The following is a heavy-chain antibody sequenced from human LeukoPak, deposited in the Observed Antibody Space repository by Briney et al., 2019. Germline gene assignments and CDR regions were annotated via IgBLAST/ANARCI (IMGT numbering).Heavy chain of an antibody. CDR2: IRYDGSKK. CDR3: VRTGDTERFDY. D-gene: IGHD1-1*01. CDR1: GFTFSSYG. Sequence: PGRFLRLSCAASGFTFSSYGMHWVRQAPGKGLEWVALIRYDGSKKDYADSVKGRFTISRDNSKNTLYLQMNSLRAEDTAMYYCVRTGDTERFDYWGQGTLVTVSS. J-gene: IGHJ4*02. V-gene: IGHV3-33*01.